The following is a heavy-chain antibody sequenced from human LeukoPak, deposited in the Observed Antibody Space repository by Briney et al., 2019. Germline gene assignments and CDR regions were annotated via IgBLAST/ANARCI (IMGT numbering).Heavy chain of an antibody. J-gene: IGHJ5*02. CDR2: INPDGTTT. CDR3: AKDLNWNTADR. V-gene: IGHV3-74*01. D-gene: IGHD1/OR15-1a*01. Sequence: PGGSLRLSCVGSGFTYSNYWMHWVRQAPGKGPVWVSRINPDGTTTDYADSVKGRFTISRDNAKNSLYLQMNGLRADDTAVYYCAKDLNWNTADRWGQGTLVTVSS. CDR1: GFTYSNYW.